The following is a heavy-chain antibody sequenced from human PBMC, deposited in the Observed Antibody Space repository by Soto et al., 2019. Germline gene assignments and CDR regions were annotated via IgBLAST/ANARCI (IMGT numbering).Heavy chain of an antibody. D-gene: IGHD2-15*01. CDR3: AKVSGGSYNDAFDI. CDR1: GFTFSSYG. V-gene: IGHV3-30*18. CDR2: ISYDGSNK. J-gene: IGHJ3*02. Sequence: ESGGGVVPPGRSLRLSCAASGFTFSSYGMHWVRQAPGKGLEWVAVISYDGSNKYYADSVKGRFTISRDNSKNTLYLQMNSLRAEDTAVYYCAKVSGGSYNDAFDIWGQGTMVTVSS.